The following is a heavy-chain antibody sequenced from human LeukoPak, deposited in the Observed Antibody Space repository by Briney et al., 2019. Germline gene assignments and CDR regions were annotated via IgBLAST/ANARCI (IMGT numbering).Heavy chain of an antibody. Sequence: SETLSLTCAVSGGSISSGGYSWSWIRQPPGKGLEWIGYIYHSGSTYYNPSLKSRVTISVDRSKNQFSLKLSSVTAADTAVYYCARETGLDPRVDYWGQGTLVTVSS. CDR3: ARETGLDPRVDY. CDR2: IYHSGST. D-gene: IGHD1-14*01. CDR1: GGSISSGGYS. V-gene: IGHV4-30-2*01. J-gene: IGHJ4*02.